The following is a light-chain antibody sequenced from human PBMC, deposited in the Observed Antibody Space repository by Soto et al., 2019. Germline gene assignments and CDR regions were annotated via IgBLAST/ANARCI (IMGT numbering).Light chain of an antibody. Sequence: EFVLTQSPCTLSLSPGERATLSCRASQSVSSYLAWYQQKPGQAPRLLIYDASNRATGIPARFSGSGSGTDFTLTISSLEPEDFAVYYCQQRSNWPPITFGQGTRLEIK. CDR1: QSVSSY. CDR2: DAS. CDR3: QQRSNWPPIT. V-gene: IGKV3-11*01. J-gene: IGKJ5*01.